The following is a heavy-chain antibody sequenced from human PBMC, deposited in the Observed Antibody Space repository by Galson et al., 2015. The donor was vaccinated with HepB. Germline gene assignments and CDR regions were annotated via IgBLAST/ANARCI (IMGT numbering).Heavy chain of an antibody. D-gene: IGHD1-1*01. CDR1: GYTFTAYY. CDR2: MNPQNGAT. Sequence: SVKVSCKASGYTFTAYYMHWVRQAPGQGLEWVGWMNPQNGATTYAQKFQGRVTMTSDTSINTAYMDLISLRSDDTALYFCARSATGWAANWLDPWGPGTLVTVSS. J-gene: IGHJ5*02. V-gene: IGHV1-2*02. CDR3: ARSATGWAANWLDP.